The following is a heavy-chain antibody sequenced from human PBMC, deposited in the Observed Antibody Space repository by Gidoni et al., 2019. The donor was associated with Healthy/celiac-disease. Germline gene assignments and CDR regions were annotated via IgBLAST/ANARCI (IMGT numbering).Heavy chain of an antibody. CDR2: ISWNSGSI. Sequence: EVQLVESGGGLVQPGRSLRLSCAASGFTFDDYAMHWVRQAPGKGLEWVSGISWNSGSIGYADSVKGRFTISRDNAKNSLYLQMNSLRAEDTALYYCAKEGGIAAAHNWFDPWGQGTLVTVSS. V-gene: IGHV3-9*01. D-gene: IGHD6-13*01. J-gene: IGHJ5*02. CDR3: AKEGGIAAAHNWFDP. CDR1: GFTFDDYA.